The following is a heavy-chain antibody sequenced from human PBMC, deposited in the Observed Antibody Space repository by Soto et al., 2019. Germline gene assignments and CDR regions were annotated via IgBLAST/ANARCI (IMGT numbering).Heavy chain of an antibody. D-gene: IGHD4-17*01. J-gene: IGHJ6*02. CDR3: ARDRIYATTVTTKNYYYGMDV. Sequence: GGSLRLSCAASGFTFSSYGMHWVRQAPGKGLEWVAVIWYDGSNKYYADSVKGRFTISRDNSKNTLYLQMNSLRAEDTAVYYCARDRIYATTVTTKNYYYGMDVWGQGTTVTVSS. CDR1: GFTFSSYG. CDR2: IWYDGSNK. V-gene: IGHV3-33*01.